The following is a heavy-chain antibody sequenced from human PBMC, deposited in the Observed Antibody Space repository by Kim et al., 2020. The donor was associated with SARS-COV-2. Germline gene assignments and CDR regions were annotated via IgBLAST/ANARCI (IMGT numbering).Heavy chain of an antibody. Sequence: VASVKGRFTISRDNAKNSLYLQMNSLRAEDTAVYYCARDKQLWFGNWFDPWGQGTLVTVSS. CDR3: ARDKQLWFGNWFDP. V-gene: IGHV3-7*03. J-gene: IGHJ5*02. D-gene: IGHD3-10*01.